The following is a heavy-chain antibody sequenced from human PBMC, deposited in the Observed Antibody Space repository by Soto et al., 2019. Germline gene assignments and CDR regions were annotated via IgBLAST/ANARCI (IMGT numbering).Heavy chain of an antibody. V-gene: IGHV3-30-3*01. D-gene: IGHD5-12*01. Sequence: QVQLVESGGGVVQPGRSLRLSCAASGFTFSSYAMHWVRQAPGKGLAGVAVISYDGSNKYYADSVKGRFTISRDNSKNTLYLQMNSLRAEDTAVYYCARVPRMATIRGAFDIWGQGTMVTVSS. CDR1: GFTFSSYA. J-gene: IGHJ3*02. CDR2: ISYDGSNK. CDR3: ARVPRMATIRGAFDI.